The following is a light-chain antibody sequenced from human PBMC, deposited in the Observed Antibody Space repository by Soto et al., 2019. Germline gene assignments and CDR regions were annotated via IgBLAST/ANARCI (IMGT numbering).Light chain of an antibody. CDR2: WAS. CDR1: QSVLYSSNNKNY. V-gene: IGKV4-1*01. CDR3: QQYYSTPPGYS. J-gene: IGKJ2*03. Sequence: DIVMTQSPDSLAVSLGERATINCKSSQSVLYSSNNKNYLAWYQQKPGQPPKLLIYWASTRELGGPDRFSGSGYGTDFTLTISGMQAEDVAVYCCQQYYSTPPGYSVGQGTKLEIK.